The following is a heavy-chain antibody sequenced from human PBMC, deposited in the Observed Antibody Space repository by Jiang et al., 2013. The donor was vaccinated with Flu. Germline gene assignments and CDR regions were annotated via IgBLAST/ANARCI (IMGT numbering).Heavy chain of an antibody. CDR3: ARQRDILTGYFTNFDY. D-gene: IGHD3-9*01. CDR2: IYYSGST. CDR1: GYSISSGYY. V-gene: IGHV4-38-2*01. J-gene: IGHJ4*02. Sequence: GLVKPSETLSLTCAVSGYSISSGYYWGWIRQPPGKGLEWIGSIYYSGSTNYNPSLKSRVTISVDTSKNQFSLKLSSVTAADTAVYYCARQRDILTGYFTNFDYWGQGTLVTVSS.